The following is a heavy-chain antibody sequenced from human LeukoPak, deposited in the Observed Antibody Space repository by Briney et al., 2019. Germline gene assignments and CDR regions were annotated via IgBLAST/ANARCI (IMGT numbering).Heavy chain of an antibody. Sequence: SETLSLTCTVSGGSISSHYWSWIRQPPGKGLEWIGYNYYSGSTNYNPSLKSRVTISVDTSKNQFSLKLSSVTAADTAVYYCARSYSSSSDFYFDYWGQGTLVTVSS. CDR3: ARSYSSSSDFYFDY. J-gene: IGHJ4*02. V-gene: IGHV4-59*11. CDR2: NYYSGST. CDR1: GGSISSHY. D-gene: IGHD6-6*01.